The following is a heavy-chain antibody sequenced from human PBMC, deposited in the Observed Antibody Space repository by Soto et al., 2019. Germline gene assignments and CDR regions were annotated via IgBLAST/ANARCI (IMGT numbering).Heavy chain of an antibody. CDR1: GLSLSTSGVG. D-gene: IGHD1-1*01. J-gene: IGHJ4*02. Sequence: QITLKESGPTLVKPTQTLTLTCTFSGLSLSTSGVGVAWIRQPPRKALEWLALIYWGDDKHYSPSLKSRLTITKDTSKNQVVLTMTNMDPDDTATYYCAHSEGYNICDYWGQGTLVTVSS. CDR2: IYWGDDK. V-gene: IGHV2-5*02. CDR3: AHSEGYNICDY.